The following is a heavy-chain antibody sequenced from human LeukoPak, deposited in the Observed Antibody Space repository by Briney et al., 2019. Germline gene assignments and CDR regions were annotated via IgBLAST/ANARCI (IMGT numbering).Heavy chain of an antibody. V-gene: IGHV4-34*01. D-gene: IGHD5-18*01. CDR2: INHSGST. CDR3: ARGVYNYGSDCYFDL. Sequence: SETLSLTCAVYGGSFSGYYWSWIRQPPGKGLEWIGEINHSGSTNYNPSPKSRVTISVDTSKNQFSLKLTSVTAADTAVYYCARGVYNYGSDCYFDLWGRGTLVTVSS. J-gene: IGHJ2*01. CDR1: GGSFSGYY.